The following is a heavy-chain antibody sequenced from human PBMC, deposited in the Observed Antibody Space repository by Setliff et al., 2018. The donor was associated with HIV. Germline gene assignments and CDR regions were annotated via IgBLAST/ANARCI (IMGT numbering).Heavy chain of an antibody. CDR3: ASDRGDTMILVVTTGAFDI. D-gene: IGHD3-22*01. J-gene: IGHJ3*02. CDR2: ISAANGNT. CDR1: GYTFTKYG. V-gene: IGHV1-3*01. Sequence: ASVKVSCKASGYTFTKYGMHWVRQAPGQRLEWMGWISAANGNTEYSQKFQGRVTITRDTSANTAYMELSSLRSEDTAVYYCASDRGDTMILVVTTGAFDIWGQGTMVTV.